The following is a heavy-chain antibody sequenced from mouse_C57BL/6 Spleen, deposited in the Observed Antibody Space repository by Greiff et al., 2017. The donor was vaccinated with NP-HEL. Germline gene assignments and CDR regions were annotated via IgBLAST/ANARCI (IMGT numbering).Heavy chain of an antibody. J-gene: IGHJ2*01. V-gene: IGHV1-7*01. D-gene: IGHD1-2*01. CDR3: ARSLITTAHCFDY. CDR2: INPSSGYT. Sequence: VQLQQSGAELAKPGASVKLSCKASGYTFTSYWMHWVKQRPGQGLEWIGYINPSSGYTKFNQKFKDKATLTADKSSSTAYMQLSSLTYEDSAVYYCARSLITTAHCFDYWGQGTTLTVSS. CDR1: GYTFTSYW.